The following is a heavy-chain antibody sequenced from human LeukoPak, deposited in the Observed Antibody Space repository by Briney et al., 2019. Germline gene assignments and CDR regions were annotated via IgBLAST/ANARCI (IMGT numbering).Heavy chain of an antibody. D-gene: IGHD5-24*01. CDR2: ISWDGGST. CDR3: AKSDGYNYVFDY. Sequence: GGSLRLSCAASGFTFDDYTVHWVRQAPGKGLEWVSLISWDGGSTYYADSVKGRFTISRDNSKNSLYLQMNSLRTEDTALYYCAKSDGYNYVFDYWGQGTLVTVSS. J-gene: IGHJ4*02. CDR1: GFTFDDYT. V-gene: IGHV3-43*01.